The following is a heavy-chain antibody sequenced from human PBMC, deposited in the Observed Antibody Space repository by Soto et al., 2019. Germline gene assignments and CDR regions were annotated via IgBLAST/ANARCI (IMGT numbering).Heavy chain of an antibody. J-gene: IGHJ3*02. CDR2: IYYSGST. CDR1: GGSISSSSYY. D-gene: IGHD3-10*01. Sequence: SETLSLTCTVSGGSISSSSYYWGWIRQPPGKGLEWIGSIYYSGSTYYNPSLKSRVTISVDTSKNQFSLKLSSVTAADTAVYYCARSDQDRGVGAFDIWGQGTMVTVSS. CDR3: ARSDQDRGVGAFDI. V-gene: IGHV4-39*01.